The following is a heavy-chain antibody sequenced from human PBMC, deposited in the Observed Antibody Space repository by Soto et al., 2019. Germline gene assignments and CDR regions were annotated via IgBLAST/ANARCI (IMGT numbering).Heavy chain of an antibody. V-gene: IGHV4-34*01. CDR3: ARHNRQTYGSSSWDS. CDR1: GGSFSGYY. D-gene: IGHD6-6*01. Sequence: PSETLSLTCAVYGGSFSGYYWSWIRQPPGKGLEWIGEINHSGSTNYNPSLKSRVTISVDTSKNQFSLKLSSVTAADTAVYYCARHNRQTYGSSSWDSWGLGVLVTVSS. CDR2: INHSGST. J-gene: IGHJ4*02.